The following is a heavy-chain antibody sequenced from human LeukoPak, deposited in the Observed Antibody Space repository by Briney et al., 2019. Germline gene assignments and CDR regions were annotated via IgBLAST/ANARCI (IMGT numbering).Heavy chain of an antibody. J-gene: IGHJ6*02. CDR3: ARGGYSGSYYGMDV. V-gene: IGHV3-33*01. CDR1: RFTFSNYG. Sequence: GGSLRLSCAASRFTFSNYGMQWVRQAPGRGLEGVTVIWYDGSNKDYAVSVKGRFTISRDNSKNTLSLQMNSLRAEDTAVYYCARGGYSGSYYGMDVWGQGTTVTVSS. D-gene: IGHD1-26*01. CDR2: IWYDGSNK.